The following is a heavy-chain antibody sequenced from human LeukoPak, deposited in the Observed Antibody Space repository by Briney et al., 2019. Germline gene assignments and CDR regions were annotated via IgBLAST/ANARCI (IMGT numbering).Heavy chain of an antibody. Sequence: GGSLRLSCAASGFTLSSYAMTWVRQAPGRGLEWVSSVDGGGSGTYYADSVKGRFTISRDNSKNTLFLQMNSLRVEDTAPYYCTKSVAIYFYYGLDVWGQGTTVTVSS. J-gene: IGHJ6*02. CDR3: TKSVAIYFYYGLDV. V-gene: IGHV3-23*01. CDR2: VDGGGSGT. CDR1: GFTLSSYA. D-gene: IGHD3-3*01.